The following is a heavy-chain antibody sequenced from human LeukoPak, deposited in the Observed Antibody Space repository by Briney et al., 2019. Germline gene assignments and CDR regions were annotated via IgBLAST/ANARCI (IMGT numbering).Heavy chain of an antibody. V-gene: IGHV1-18*04. Sequence: ASVKVSCKASGYTFTSYDISWVRQAPGQGLEWMGWISPNNGNTNYAQKFQGRVTMTTDTSTSTAYMELRSLRSDDSAVYYCARDAPSGCGMLLYPFDPWGQGTLVTVSS. D-gene: IGHD3-10*01. CDR3: ARDAPSGCGMLLYPFDP. J-gene: IGHJ5*02. CDR1: GYTFTSYD. CDR2: ISPNNGNT.